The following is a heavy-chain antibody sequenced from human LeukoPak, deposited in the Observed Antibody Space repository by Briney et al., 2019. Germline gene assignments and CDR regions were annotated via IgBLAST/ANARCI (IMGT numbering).Heavy chain of an antibody. Sequence: SETLSLTCTVSGGSISSYYWSWIRQPPGKGLEWIGYIYYSGSTNYNPSLKSRVTISVDTSKNQFSLKLSSVTAADTAVYYCARGAGYYDTIDYWGRGTLVTVSS. J-gene: IGHJ4*02. CDR3: ARGAGYYDTIDY. D-gene: IGHD3-22*01. V-gene: IGHV4-59*01. CDR2: IYYSGST. CDR1: GGSISSYY.